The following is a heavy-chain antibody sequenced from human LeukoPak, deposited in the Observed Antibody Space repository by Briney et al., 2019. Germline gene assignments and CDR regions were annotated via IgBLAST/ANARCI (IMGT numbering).Heavy chain of an antibody. Sequence: GRSLRLSCAASGFTFSSYAMHWVRQAPGKGLEWVAVISSDGSNEYYAESVKGRFTISRDNSKNTLYLQINSLRAEDTAVYYCARCSRWLQLNLDYWGQGTLVTVSS. V-gene: IGHV3-30*01. CDR3: ARCSRWLQLNLDY. J-gene: IGHJ4*02. CDR2: ISSDGSNE. D-gene: IGHD5-24*01. CDR1: GFTFSSYA.